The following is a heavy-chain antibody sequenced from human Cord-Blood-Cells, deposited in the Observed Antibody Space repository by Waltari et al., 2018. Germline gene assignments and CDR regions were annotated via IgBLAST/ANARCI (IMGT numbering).Heavy chain of an antibody. Sequence: EVQLVESGGGLVQPGGSLKLSCAASGFTFRGSAMHWVRQASGKGLEWVGRIRSKANSYATAYAASVKGRFTISRDDSKNTAYLQMNSLKTEDTAVYYCTRHGTNWGYYWGQGTLVTVSS. CDR1: GFTFRGSA. V-gene: IGHV3-73*02. J-gene: IGHJ4*02. CDR2: IRSKANSYAT. CDR3: TRHGTNWGYY. D-gene: IGHD7-27*01.